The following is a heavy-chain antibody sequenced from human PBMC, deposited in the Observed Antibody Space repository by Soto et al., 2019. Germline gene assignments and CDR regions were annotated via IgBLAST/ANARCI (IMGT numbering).Heavy chain of an antibody. CDR3: ARFDPGPYYFDF. Sequence: PSETLSLICTVSGGFISTGGYYWNWIRQHPGEGLEWIGYIHDSGSTYDNPSLRGRVTMSLDTSNNQFSLKLSSVTAADTAIYYCARFDPGPYYFDFWGRGTLVTVSS. CDR1: GGFISTGGYY. V-gene: IGHV4-31*03. CDR2: IHDSGST. D-gene: IGHD3-9*01. J-gene: IGHJ4*02.